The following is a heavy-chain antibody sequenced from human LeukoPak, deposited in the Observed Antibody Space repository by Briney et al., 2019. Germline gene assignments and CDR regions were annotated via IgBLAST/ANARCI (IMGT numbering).Heavy chain of an antibody. CDR3: AHSSGWYYFDY. CDR1: GFTFSSYS. Sequence: GRSLRLSCAASGFTFSSYSMNWVRQAPGKGLEWVSSISSSSSYIYYADSVKGRFTISRDNAKNSLYLQMNSLRAEDTAVYYCAHSSGWYYFDYWGQGTLVTVSS. D-gene: IGHD6-19*01. J-gene: IGHJ4*02. CDR2: ISSSSSYI. V-gene: IGHV3-21*01.